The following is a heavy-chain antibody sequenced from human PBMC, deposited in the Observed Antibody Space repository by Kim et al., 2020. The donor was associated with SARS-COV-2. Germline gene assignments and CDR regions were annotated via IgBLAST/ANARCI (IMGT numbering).Heavy chain of an antibody. CDR1: EFTFSDST. CDR2: IRSKANSYET. D-gene: IGHD1-26*01. V-gene: IGHV3-73*01. J-gene: IGHJ3*02. Sequence: GGSLRLSCAVSEFTFSDSTVHWVRQASGKGLEWVGRIRSKANSYETVYGASVKGRFTISRDDSKNTRYLQMNSLKTEDTAVYYCSRGTPYSESYWDALDIWGQGTMVTVSS. CDR3: SRGTPYSESYWDALDI.